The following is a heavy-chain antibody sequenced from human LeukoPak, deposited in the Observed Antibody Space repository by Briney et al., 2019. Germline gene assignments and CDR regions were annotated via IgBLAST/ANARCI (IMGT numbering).Heavy chain of an antibody. CDR1: GGTFSSYA. CDR2: IIPIFGTA. CDR3: ARGRSDQLLLSGWFDP. Sequence: GASVKVSCKASGGTFSSYAISWVRQAPGQGLEWMGGIIPIFGTANYAQEFQGRVTITADESTSTAYMELSSLRSEDTAVYYCARGRSDQLLLSGWFDPWGQGTLVTVSS. J-gene: IGHJ5*02. D-gene: IGHD2-2*01. V-gene: IGHV1-69*13.